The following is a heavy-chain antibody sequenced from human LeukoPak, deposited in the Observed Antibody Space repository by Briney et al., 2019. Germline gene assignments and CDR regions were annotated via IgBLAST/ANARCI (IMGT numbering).Heavy chain of an antibody. CDR2: ISGSGGST. Sequence: PGGSLRLSCAASGFTFSSYGMSWVRQAPGKGLEWVSAISGSGGSTYYADSVKGRFTISRDNSKNTLYLQMNSLRAEDTAVYYCARRGEAAGKGGRYFDQWGQGTLVTVSS. D-gene: IGHD6-13*01. CDR3: ARRGEAAGKGGRYFDQ. J-gene: IGHJ4*02. CDR1: GFTFSSYG. V-gene: IGHV3-23*01.